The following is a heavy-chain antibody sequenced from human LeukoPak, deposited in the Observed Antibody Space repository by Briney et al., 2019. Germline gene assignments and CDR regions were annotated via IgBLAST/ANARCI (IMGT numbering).Heavy chain of an antibody. D-gene: IGHD3-22*01. CDR3: VRDPHRGGYYYDWFDP. CDR1: GFTFSDYY. V-gene: IGHV3-11*01. CDR2: ISSSGSTI. Sequence: GGSLRLSCAASGFTFSDYYMSWIRQAPGKGLEWVSYISSSGSTIYYADSVKGRFTISRDNAENSLYLQMNSLRAEDTAVYYCVRDPHRGGYYYDWFDPWGQGTLVTVSS. J-gene: IGHJ5*02.